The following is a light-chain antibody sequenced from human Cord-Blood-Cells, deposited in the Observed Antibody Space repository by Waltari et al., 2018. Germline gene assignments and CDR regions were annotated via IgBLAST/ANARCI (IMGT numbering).Light chain of an antibody. CDR2: AAF. CDR1: QSISSY. V-gene: IGKV1-39*01. J-gene: IGKJ3*01. Sequence: DIQMTQSTSSLSASVGDRVTITCRASQSISSYLNWYQQKPGKAPKLLIYAAFSLQSGVPSRCSGSGSGTDFTLTISSLQPEDFATYYCQQSYSTPFTFGPGTKVDIK. CDR3: QQSYSTPFT.